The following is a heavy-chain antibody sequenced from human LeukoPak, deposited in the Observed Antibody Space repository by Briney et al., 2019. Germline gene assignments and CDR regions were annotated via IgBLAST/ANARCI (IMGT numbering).Heavy chain of an antibody. CDR2: LSSSGDSS. Sequence: PGGSLRLSCAASGFTFSNYAMSWVRQVPGKGLEWVSSLSSSGDSSYFADSVKGRFTISRDNARNSLNLQMSSLRAEDTAVYYCAKHYSSGTYYNYFDYWGQGTLVTVSS. D-gene: IGHD3-10*01. CDR3: AKHYSSGTYYNYFDY. CDR1: GFTFSNYA. J-gene: IGHJ4*02. V-gene: IGHV3-23*01.